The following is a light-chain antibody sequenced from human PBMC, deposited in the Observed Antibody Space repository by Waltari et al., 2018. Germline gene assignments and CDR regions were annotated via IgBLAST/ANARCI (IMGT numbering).Light chain of an antibody. CDR3: QQRSTWPSVT. Sequence: EIVLTQSPATLSLSPGERATVSCRASQSVGRHLAWYQQKPGQAPRLLIYEASDRAADTPARFSGSGSGTDFTLTISSLEPEDFVVYYCQQRSTWPSVTFGGGTKVEIK. V-gene: IGKV3-11*01. CDR1: QSVGRH. CDR2: EAS. J-gene: IGKJ4*01.